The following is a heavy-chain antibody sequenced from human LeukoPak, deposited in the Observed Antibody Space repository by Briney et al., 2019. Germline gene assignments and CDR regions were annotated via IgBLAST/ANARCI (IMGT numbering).Heavy chain of an antibody. V-gene: IGHV3-30-3*01. J-gene: IGHJ4*02. CDR2: ISYDGSNK. CDR3: ASSSSGYYFDY. CDR1: GFTFSSYA. D-gene: IGHD3-22*01. Sequence: QTGGSLRLSCAASGFTFSSYAMHWVRQAPGKGLEWVAVISYDGSNKYYADSVKGRFTISRDNSKNTLYLQMNSLRAEDTAVYYCASSSSGYYFDYWGQGTLVTVSS.